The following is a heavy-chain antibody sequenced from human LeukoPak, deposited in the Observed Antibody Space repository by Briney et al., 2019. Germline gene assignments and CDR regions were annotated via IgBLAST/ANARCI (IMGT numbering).Heavy chain of an antibody. J-gene: IGHJ3*01. CDR2: IYSGGTT. CDR1: GFTFSSYA. CDR3: ARDADYGGSPDAFDV. Sequence: GGSLRLSCAAPGFTFSSYAMSWVRQAPGKGLKWVSIIYSGGTTYYADSVKGRFTISRDNSKNTLYLQMNTLRAEDTAVYYCARDADYGGSPDAFDVWGRGTIVTVSS. V-gene: IGHV3-53*01. D-gene: IGHD4-23*01.